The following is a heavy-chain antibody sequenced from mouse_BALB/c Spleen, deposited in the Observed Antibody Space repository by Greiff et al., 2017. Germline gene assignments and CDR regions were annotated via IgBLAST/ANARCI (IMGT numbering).Heavy chain of an antibody. J-gene: IGHJ4*01. D-gene: IGHD1-1*01. CDR1: GFTFSSYT. V-gene: IGHV5-6-4*01. Sequence: EVKLVESGGGLVQPGGSRKLSCAASGFTFSSYTMSWVRQTPEKRLEWVATISSGGSYTYYPDSVKGRFTISRDNAKNTLYLQMSSLKSEDTAMYYCTRDEEEGLLRSSYYYAMDYWGQGTSVTVSS. CDR3: TRDEEEGLLRSSYYYAMDY. CDR2: ISSGGSYT.